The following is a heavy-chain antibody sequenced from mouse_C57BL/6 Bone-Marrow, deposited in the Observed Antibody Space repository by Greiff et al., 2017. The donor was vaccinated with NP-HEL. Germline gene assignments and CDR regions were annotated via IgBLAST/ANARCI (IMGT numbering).Heavy chain of an antibody. CDR2: ISYDGSN. CDR1: GYSITSGYY. V-gene: IGHV3-6*01. D-gene: IGHD1-1*02. J-gene: IGHJ1*03. CDR3: ARDGGRGWYFDV. Sequence: LQPMESRPGLLPPSHSLSLTFSVTGYSITSGYYWNWIRQFPGNKLEWMGYISYDGSNNYNPSLKNRISITRDTSKNQFFLKLNSVTTEDTATYYCARDGGRGWYFDVWGTGTTVTVSS.